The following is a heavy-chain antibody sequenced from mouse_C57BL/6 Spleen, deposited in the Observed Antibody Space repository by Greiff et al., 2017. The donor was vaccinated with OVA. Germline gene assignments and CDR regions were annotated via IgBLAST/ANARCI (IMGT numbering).Heavy chain of an antibody. Sequence: VCGFNIKNTYMHWVKQRPEQGLEWIGRIDPANGNTKYAPKFQSKATITADTSSNTAYLQLSSLTSEDTAIYYCASGATGYFDVWGTGTTGTVSS. J-gene: IGHJ1*03. CDR3: ASGATGYFDV. V-gene: IGHV14-3*01. CDR2: IDPANGNT. CDR1: GFNIKNTY. D-gene: IGHD3-1*01.